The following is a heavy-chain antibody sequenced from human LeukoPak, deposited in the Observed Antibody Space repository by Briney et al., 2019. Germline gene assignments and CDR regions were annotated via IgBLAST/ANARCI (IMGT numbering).Heavy chain of an antibody. CDR1: GGSISSGSYY. J-gene: IGHJ4*02. CDR3: AKSGGYGLIDY. CDR2: IYSSGST. Sequence: PSETLSLTSTVPGGSISSGSYYGSWIRQPAGKGLEWIGSIYSSGSTYYNASLQSRVTISIETSKNQISLRLNSVTAADTAMYYCAKSGGYGLIDYWGQGTLVTVSS. V-gene: IGHV4-39*01. D-gene: IGHD1-26*01.